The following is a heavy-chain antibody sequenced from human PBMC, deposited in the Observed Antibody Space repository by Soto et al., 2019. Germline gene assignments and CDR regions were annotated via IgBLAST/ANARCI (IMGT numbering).Heavy chain of an antibody. J-gene: IGHJ4*02. V-gene: IGHV3-30-3*01. CDR3: ARDRSYYYDSSGYYPYYFDY. D-gene: IGHD3-22*01. Sequence: SLTLTCAASGFSFSSYAKHGVRQAPGKGLEWVAVISYDGSNKYYADSVKGRFTISRDNSKNTLYLQMNSLRAEDTAVYYCARDRSYYYDSSGYYPYYFDYWGQGTLVTVSS. CDR2: ISYDGSNK. CDR1: GFSFSSYA.